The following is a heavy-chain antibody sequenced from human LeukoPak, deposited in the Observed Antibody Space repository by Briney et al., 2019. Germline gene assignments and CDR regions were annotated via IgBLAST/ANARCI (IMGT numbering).Heavy chain of an antibody. D-gene: IGHD3-9*01. J-gene: IGHJ4*02. CDR1: GFTFSSYS. Sequence: PGGSLRLSCAASGFTFSSYSMNWVRQAPGKGLEWVSSISSSSSYIYYAGSVKGRFTISRDNAKNSLYLQMNSLRAEDTAVYYCARVDLDILTGYPFDYWGQGTLVTVSS. CDR3: ARVDLDILTGYPFDY. V-gene: IGHV3-21*01. CDR2: ISSSSSYI.